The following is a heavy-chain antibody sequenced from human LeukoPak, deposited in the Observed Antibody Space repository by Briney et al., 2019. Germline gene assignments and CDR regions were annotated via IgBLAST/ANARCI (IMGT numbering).Heavy chain of an antibody. CDR2: IIPIFGTA. D-gene: IGHD1-26*01. J-gene: IGHJ6*03. CDR3: ARGPPWDSGPLVVYYYYMDV. Sequence: ASVKVSCKASGGTFSSYAISWVRQAPGQGLEWMGGIIPIFGTANYAQKFQGRVTITADESTSTAYMELSSLRSEDTAVYYCARGPPWDSGPLVVYYYYMDVWGKGTTVTVSS. CDR1: GGTFSSYA. V-gene: IGHV1-69*13.